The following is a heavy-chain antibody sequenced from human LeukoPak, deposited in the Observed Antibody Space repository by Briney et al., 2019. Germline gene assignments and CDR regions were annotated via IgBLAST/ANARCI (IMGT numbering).Heavy chain of an antibody. V-gene: IGHV3-74*01. CDR2: INSDGSST. J-gene: IGHJ3*02. D-gene: IGHD4-17*01. Sequence: PGGSLRLSCAASGFTFSSYWMHWVRQAPGKGLVWVSRINSDGSSTSYADSVKGRFTISRDNSKNTLYLQMNSLRAEDTAVYYCARDMLLESGTTVTTLGAFDIWGQGTMVTVSS. CDR3: ARDMLLESGTTVTTLGAFDI. CDR1: GFTFSSYW.